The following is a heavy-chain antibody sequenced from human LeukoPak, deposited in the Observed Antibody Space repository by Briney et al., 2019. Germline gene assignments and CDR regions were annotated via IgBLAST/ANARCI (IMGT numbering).Heavy chain of an antibody. CDR1: GGSISSYY. D-gene: IGHD6-13*01. CDR3: ARSSSSWRGFDAFDI. CDR2: IYYSGST. J-gene: IGHJ3*02. Sequence: PSETLSLTCTVSGGSISSYYWSWIRQPPGQGLEWIGYIYYSGSTNYNPSLKRRVTISVDTSKNQFSLKLSSVTAADTAVYFCARSSSSWRGFDAFDIWGQETMVTVSS. V-gene: IGHV4-59*08.